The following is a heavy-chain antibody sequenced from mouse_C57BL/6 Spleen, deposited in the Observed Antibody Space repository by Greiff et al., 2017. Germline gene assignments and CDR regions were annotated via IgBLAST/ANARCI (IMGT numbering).Heavy chain of an antibody. CDR2: IDPETGGT. J-gene: IGHJ1*03. CDR3: TIFITWYFDV. V-gene: IGHV1-15*01. Sequence: QVQLQQSGAELVRPGASVTLSCKASGYTFTDYEMHWVKQTPVHGLEWIGAIDPETGGTAYNQKFKGKAILTADKSSSTAYMELRSLTSEDSAVYYCTIFITWYFDVWGTGTTVTVSS. CDR1: GYTFTDYE. D-gene: IGHD1-1*01.